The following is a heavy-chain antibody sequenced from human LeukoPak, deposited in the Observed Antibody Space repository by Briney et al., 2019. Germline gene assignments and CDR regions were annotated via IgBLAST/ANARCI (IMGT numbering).Heavy chain of an antibody. D-gene: IGHD3-22*01. Sequence: ASETLSLTCTVSGGSISSGDYYWSWIRQPPGKGLEWIAYMYYSGSTYYNPSLKSRVTMPADTSKNQLSLKLSSVTAADTAVYYCARPYYYDSRIDPWGQGILVTVSS. V-gene: IGHV4-30-4*01. CDR2: MYYSGST. CDR1: GGSISSGDYY. J-gene: IGHJ5*02. CDR3: ARPYYYDSRIDP.